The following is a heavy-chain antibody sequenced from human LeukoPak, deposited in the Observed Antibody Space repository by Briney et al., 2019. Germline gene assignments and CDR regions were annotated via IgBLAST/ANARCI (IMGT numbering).Heavy chain of an antibody. CDR2: IYYSGSI. J-gene: IGHJ3*02. CDR3: ARKATTGPTKAAFDI. CDR1: GYSISSSNY. D-gene: IGHD4-17*01. Sequence: SDTLSLTCAVSGYSISSSNYWAWIRQPPGKGLEWIGHIYYSGSIYYNPSLKSRVTMSVDTSKNQFSLKLSSVTAVDTAVYYFARKATTGPTKAAFDIWGQGTMVTVSS. V-gene: IGHV4-28*05.